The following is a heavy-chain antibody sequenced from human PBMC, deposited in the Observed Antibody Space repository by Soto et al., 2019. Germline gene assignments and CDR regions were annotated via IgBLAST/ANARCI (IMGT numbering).Heavy chain of an antibody. CDR2: IIPIFGTA. D-gene: IGHD2-15*01. CDR1: GGTFSSYA. J-gene: IGHJ6*02. V-gene: IGHV1-69*01. Sequence: QVQLVQSGAEVKKPVSSVKVSCKASGGTFSSYAISWVRQAPGQGLEWMGGIIPIFGTANYAQKFQGRVTITADESTRTDYIELSSLRSENTAVYYCARDRDIVVVVATSRDYYGMDVWVHGTTVTVSS. CDR3: ARDRDIVVVVATSRDYYGMDV.